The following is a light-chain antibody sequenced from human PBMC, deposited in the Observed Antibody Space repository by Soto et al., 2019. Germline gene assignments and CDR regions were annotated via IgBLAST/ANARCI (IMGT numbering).Light chain of an antibody. CDR3: QQRSTWLYT. Sequence: EILLAQSPATLSLSPGERATLSCKASQDVSIFLAWYQQKPGQAPRLLIHDASNRATGVPARFIGRGSGREFPPTSTSLEPEDFAVYYCQQRSTWLYTFGQGTKLEV. J-gene: IGKJ2*01. V-gene: IGKV3-11*02. CDR2: DAS. CDR1: QDVSIF.